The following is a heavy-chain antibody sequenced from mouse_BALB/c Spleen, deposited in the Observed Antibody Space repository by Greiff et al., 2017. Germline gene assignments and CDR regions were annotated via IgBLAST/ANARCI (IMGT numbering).Heavy chain of an antibody. Sequence: EVQLVESGGGLVQPGGSRKLSCAASGFTFSSFGMHWVRQAPEKGLEWVAYISSGSSTIYYADTVKGRFTISRDNPKNTLFLQMTSLRSEDTAMYYCARSYDGYVDYWGQGTTLTVSS. CDR1: GFTFSSFG. V-gene: IGHV5-17*02. CDR2: ISSGSSTI. D-gene: IGHD2-3*01. J-gene: IGHJ2*01. CDR3: ARSYDGYVDY.